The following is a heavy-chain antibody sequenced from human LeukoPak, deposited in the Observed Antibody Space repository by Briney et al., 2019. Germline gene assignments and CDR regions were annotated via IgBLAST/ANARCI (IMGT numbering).Heavy chain of an antibody. CDR2: ISHDERNK. V-gene: IGHV3-30*04. CDR3: ARPSPPGDGYNPPDY. D-gene: IGHD5-24*01. CDR1: GFNFDNYA. Sequence: GKSLTLSCVASGFNFDNYAMHWVRQPLGKGLEWVAVISHDERNKYYADSMKGRITISRDNSKNTLFLQMNNLRTEDTALYFCARPSPPGDGYNPPDYWGQGTLVTVSS. J-gene: IGHJ4*02.